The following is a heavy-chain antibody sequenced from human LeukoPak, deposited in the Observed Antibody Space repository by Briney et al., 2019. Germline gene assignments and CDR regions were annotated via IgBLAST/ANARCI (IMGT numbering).Heavy chain of an antibody. CDR2: IYNSGSS. CDR3: ARVSNGYLDY. Sequence: SETLSLTCSVSGGSISSHYWSWIRQPPGKGLQCIGNIYNSGSSNYNPSLKSRVAVSVDTSKNQFSLKLSSVTAADTAVYYCARVSNGYLDYWGQGTLVTVSS. D-gene: IGHD2-8*01. J-gene: IGHJ4*02. CDR1: GGSISSHY. V-gene: IGHV4-59*11.